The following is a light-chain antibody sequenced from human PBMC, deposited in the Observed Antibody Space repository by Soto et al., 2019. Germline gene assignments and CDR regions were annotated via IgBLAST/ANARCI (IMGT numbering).Light chain of an antibody. V-gene: IGLV2-14*01. CDR2: EVS. CDR1: SSDVGGYNY. J-gene: IGLJ3*02. CDR3: SSYTSSSTWV. Sequence: QSALTQPASVSGSPGQSITSSCTGTSSDVGGYNYVSWYQQHPGKAPKLMIYEVSNRPAGGSNRFSGSKSGNTASLTISGLQAEDEADYYCSSYTSSSTWVFGGGTKVTVL.